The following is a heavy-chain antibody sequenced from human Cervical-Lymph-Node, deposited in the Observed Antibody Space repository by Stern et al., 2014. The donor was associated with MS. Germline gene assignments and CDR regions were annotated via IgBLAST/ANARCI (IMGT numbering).Heavy chain of an antibody. V-gene: IGHV4-30-4*01. D-gene: IGHD1-1*01. J-gene: IGHJ3*02. CDR1: GASVGGGDWY. Sequence: QVQLQESGPGLVKPSQTLSLACAVSGASVGGGDWYWSWIRQPPGKGLEWLGHIYYSGTTYYKASLKSRLIISLDTSKNQFSLNLTSVTAADTAVYYCAGAIGKYELLESFDMWGQGTMVTVSS. CDR2: IYYSGTT. CDR3: AGAIGKYELLESFDM.